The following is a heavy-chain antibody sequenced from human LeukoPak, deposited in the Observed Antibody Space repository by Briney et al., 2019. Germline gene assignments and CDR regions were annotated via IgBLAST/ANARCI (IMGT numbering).Heavy chain of an antibody. Sequence: GGSLRLSCAASGFTFSSYWMHWVRQAPGKGLVWVSRMNNDGSSTIYADSVKGRFTISRDNAKNTLYLQMNSLRAEDTAVYYCARADDSGWLTYWGQATLVTVSS. CDR2: MNNDGSST. V-gene: IGHV3-74*01. CDR3: ARADDSGWLTY. J-gene: IGHJ4*02. D-gene: IGHD6-19*01. CDR1: GFTFSSYW.